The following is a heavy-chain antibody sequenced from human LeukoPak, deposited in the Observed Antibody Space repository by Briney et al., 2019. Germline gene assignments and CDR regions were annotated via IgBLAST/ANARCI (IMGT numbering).Heavy chain of an antibody. CDR3: AKDLRGGLRGVDY. D-gene: IGHD3-16*01. Sequence: GRSLRLSCAASGFTFSSYGMHWVRQAPGKGLEWVAVIWYDGSNKYYADSVKGRFTISRDNSKNTLYRQMNSLRAEDTAVYYCAKDLRGGLRGVDYWGQGTLVTVSS. CDR2: IWYDGSNK. CDR1: GFTFSSYG. V-gene: IGHV3-33*06. J-gene: IGHJ4*02.